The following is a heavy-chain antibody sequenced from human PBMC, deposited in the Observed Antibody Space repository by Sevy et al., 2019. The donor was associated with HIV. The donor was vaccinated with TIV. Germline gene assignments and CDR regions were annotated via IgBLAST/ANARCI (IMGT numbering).Heavy chain of an antibody. CDR2: ISYDGSNK. J-gene: IGHJ6*02. CDR3: ARDISGYSSSATMYYYYYYGMDV. D-gene: IGHD6-6*01. CDR1: GFTFSSYA. Sequence: GGSLRLSCAASGFTFSSYAMHWVRQAPGKGLEWVTVISYDGSNKYYADSVKGRFTISRDNSKNTLYLQMNSLRAEDTAVYYCARDISGYSSSATMYYYYYYGMDVWGQGTSVTVSS. V-gene: IGHV3-30-3*01.